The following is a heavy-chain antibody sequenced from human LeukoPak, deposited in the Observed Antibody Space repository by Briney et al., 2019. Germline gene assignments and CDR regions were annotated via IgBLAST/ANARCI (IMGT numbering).Heavy chain of an antibody. CDR2: IIPIFGTA. J-gene: IGHJ1*01. D-gene: IGHD6-13*01. Sequence: SVKVSCKASGGTFSSYAISWVRQAPGQGLEWMGGIIPIFGTANYAQKFQGRVTITADESTSTAYMELSSLRSEDTAVYYCARVRDQYSNSWYWFFQHWGQGTLVTVSS. CDR1: GGTFSSYA. V-gene: IGHV1-69*13. CDR3: ARVRDQYSNSWYWFFQH.